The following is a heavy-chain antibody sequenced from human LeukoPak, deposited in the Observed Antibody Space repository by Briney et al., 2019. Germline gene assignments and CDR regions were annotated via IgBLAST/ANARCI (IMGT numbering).Heavy chain of an antibody. V-gene: IGHV1-69*13. CDR3: ARVNYYDSSGYLSP. D-gene: IGHD3-22*01. Sequence: ASVKVSCKASGGTFSSYAISWVRQAPGQGLEWMGGIIPIFGTANYAQKFQGRVTITADESTSTAYMELSSLRSEDTAVYYCARVNYYDSSGYLSPWGQGTLVTVSS. CDR2: IIPIFGTA. CDR1: GGTFSSYA. J-gene: IGHJ5*02.